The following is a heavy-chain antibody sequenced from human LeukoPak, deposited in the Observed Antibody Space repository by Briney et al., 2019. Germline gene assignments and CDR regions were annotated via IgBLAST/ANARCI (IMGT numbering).Heavy chain of an antibody. V-gene: IGHV5-51*01. CDR2: IYPGDSGT. CDR1: GYSFTSYW. J-gene: IGHJ4*02. Sequence: GESLKISCKGSGYSFTSYWIAWVRQMPGKGLEWMAIIYPGDSGTRYSPSFQGQVTISADKSITTAYLQWSSLKASDTAMYYCARRSSGGSYWDWGQGTLVTVSP. CDR3: ARRSSGGSYWD. D-gene: IGHD1-26*01.